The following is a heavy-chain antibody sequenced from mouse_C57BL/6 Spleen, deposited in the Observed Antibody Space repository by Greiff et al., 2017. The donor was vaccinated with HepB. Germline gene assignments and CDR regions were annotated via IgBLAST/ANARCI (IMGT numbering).Heavy chain of an antibody. J-gene: IGHJ2*01. V-gene: IGHV5-17*01. CDR3: ASSSSFDY. Sequence: EVKLMESGGGLVKPGGSLKLSCAASGFTFSDYGMHWVRQAPEKGLEWVAYISSGSSTIYYADTVKCRFTISRDNAKNTLFLQMTSLRSEDTAMYYCASSSSFDYWGQGTTLTVSS. D-gene: IGHD1-1*01. CDR2: ISSGSSTI. CDR1: GFTFSDYG.